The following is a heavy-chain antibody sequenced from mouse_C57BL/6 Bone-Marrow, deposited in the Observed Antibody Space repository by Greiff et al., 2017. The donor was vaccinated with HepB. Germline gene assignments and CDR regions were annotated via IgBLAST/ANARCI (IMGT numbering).Heavy chain of an antibody. Sequence: EVQLVESEGGLVQPGSSMKLSCTASGFTFSDYYMAWVRQVPEKGLEWVANINYDGSSTYYLDTLKGRFIISRDNAKNNLYLQMSSLKSEDTATYSCARDLDGYWYFAVGGRGTAATVTA. CDR1: GFTFSDYY. CDR2: INYDGSST. J-gene: IGHJ1*03. D-gene: IGHD2-3*01. CDR3: ARDLDGYWYFAV. V-gene: IGHV5-16*01.